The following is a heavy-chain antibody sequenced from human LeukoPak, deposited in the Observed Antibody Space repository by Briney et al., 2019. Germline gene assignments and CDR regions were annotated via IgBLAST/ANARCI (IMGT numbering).Heavy chain of an antibody. CDR3: AKAVTTPDY. D-gene: IGHD1-1*01. CDR2: ISYDGSNK. CDR1: GFTFSSYG. J-gene: IGHJ4*02. V-gene: IGHV3-30*18. Sequence: QTGGSLRLSCAASGFTFSSYGMHWVRQAPGKGLEWVAVISYDGSNKYYADSVKGRFTISRDNSKNTLYLQMNSLRAEDTAVYCCAKAVTTPDYWGQGTLVTVSS.